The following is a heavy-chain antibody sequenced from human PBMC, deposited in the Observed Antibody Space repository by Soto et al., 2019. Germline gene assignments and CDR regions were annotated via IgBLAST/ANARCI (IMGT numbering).Heavy chain of an antibody. V-gene: IGHV3-49*04. CDR1: GFTFGDYA. CDR2: IRSKAYGGTT. D-gene: IGHD3-22*01. J-gene: IGHJ6*02. Sequence: PGGSLRLSCTASGFTFGDYAMSWVRQAPGKGLEWVGFIRSKAYGGTTEYAASVKGRFTISRDDSKSIAYLQMNSLKTEDTAVFYCTRTAGYYDSSGYYSGYYYYGMDVWRRGTTVTVSS. CDR3: TRTAGYYDSSGYYSGYYYYGMDV.